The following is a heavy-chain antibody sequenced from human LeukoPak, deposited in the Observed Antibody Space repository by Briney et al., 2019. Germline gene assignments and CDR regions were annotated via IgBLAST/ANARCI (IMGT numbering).Heavy chain of an antibody. CDR3: ARAGGPAVTTYYFDY. Sequence: ASVKVSCKASGYTFTSYDINWVRQAAGQGLEWMGWMNPNSGNTGYAQKFQGRVTITRNTSISTAYMELSSLRSEDTAVYYCARAGGPAVTTYYFDYWGQGTLVTVSS. J-gene: IGHJ4*02. CDR2: MNPNSGNT. D-gene: IGHD4-17*01. V-gene: IGHV1-8*03. CDR1: GYTFTSYD.